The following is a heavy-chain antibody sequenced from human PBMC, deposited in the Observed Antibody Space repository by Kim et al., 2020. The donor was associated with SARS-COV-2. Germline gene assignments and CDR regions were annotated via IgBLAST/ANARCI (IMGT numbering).Heavy chain of an antibody. V-gene: IGHV3-64D*09. Sequence: GGSLRLSCSASGFTFSSYAMHWVRQAPGKGLEYVSAISSNGGSTYYADSVKGRFTISRDNSKNTLYLQMSSLRAEDTAVYYCVKDPQGTSPKGSYFDYWGQGTLVTVSS. CDR1: GFTFSSYA. CDR2: ISSNGGST. CDR3: VKDPQGTSPKGSYFDY. D-gene: IGHD2-2*01. J-gene: IGHJ4*02.